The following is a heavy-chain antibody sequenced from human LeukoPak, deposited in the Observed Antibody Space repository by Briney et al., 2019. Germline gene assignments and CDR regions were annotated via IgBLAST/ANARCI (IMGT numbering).Heavy chain of an antibody. CDR3: ATYRNGWKFEH. J-gene: IGHJ4*02. CDR2: IKTKSSGGTA. D-gene: IGHD6-19*01. V-gene: IGHV3-15*01. CDR1: GFIFKNAW. Sequence: PGGSLRLSCAASGFIFKNAWMTWVRQAPGKGLEWVGRIKTKSSGGTADYAAPARGRFIISRDDSNNTLHLQMDNLINEDTGVYYCATYRNGWKFEHWGQGTLVSVSS.